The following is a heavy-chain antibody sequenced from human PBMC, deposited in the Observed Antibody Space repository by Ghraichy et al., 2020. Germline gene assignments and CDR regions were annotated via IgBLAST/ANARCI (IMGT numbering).Heavy chain of an antibody. CDR1: GFTFSGYF. CDR2: ISSSGSTT. D-gene: IGHD3-16*02. Sequence: GESLNISCAASGFTFSGYFMNWVRQAPGKGLEWVSYISSSGSTTYYVDSVKGRFTISRDNAKNSLYLQMNSLRAEDTAVYYCARDVMITFGGVIDPANGAFDIWGQGTLVTVSS. V-gene: IGHV3-48*04. CDR3: ARDVMITFGGVIDPANGAFDI. J-gene: IGHJ3*02.